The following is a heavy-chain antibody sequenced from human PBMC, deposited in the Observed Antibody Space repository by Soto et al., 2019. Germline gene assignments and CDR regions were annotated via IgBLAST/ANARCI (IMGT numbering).Heavy chain of an antibody. V-gene: IGHV3-30*18. Sequence: GGSLRLSCAASGFTFSSYGMHWVRQAPGKGLEWVAVISYDGSNKYYADSVKGRFTISRDNSKNTLYLQMNSLRAEDTAVYYCEKDLGYYYYGMDVWGQGTTVTVSS. CDR2: ISYDGSNK. CDR3: EKDLGYYYYGMDV. CDR1: GFTFSSYG. J-gene: IGHJ6*02.